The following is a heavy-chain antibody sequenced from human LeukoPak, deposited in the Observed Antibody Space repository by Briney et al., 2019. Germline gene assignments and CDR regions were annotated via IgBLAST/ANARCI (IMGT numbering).Heavy chain of an antibody. CDR3: AMRPKVSDAFDI. Sequence: SETLSLTCDVSGGSFSGHYWSWIRQPPGKGLEWIGEIDQSGNTNYNPSLKRRVTISLDTSKTQFSLRLSSVTAADTAVYYCAMRPKVSDAFDIWGQGTMVTVSS. J-gene: IGHJ3*02. V-gene: IGHV4-34*01. CDR1: GGSFSGHY. CDR2: IDQSGNT.